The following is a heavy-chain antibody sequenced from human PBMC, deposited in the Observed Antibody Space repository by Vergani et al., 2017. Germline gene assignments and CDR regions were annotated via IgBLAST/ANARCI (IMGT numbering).Heavy chain of an antibody. CDR3: ARDRYYDILTGYSISYFDY. D-gene: IGHD3-9*01. V-gene: IGHV3-7*04. CDR1: GFTFSSYW. J-gene: IGHJ4*02. CDR2: IKQDGSEK. Sequence: VQLVESGGGLVQPGGSLRLSCAASGFTFSSYWMSWVRQAPGKGLEWVANIKQDGSEKYYVDSVKGRFTISRDNAKNSLYLQMNSLRAEDTAVYYCARDRYYDILTGYSISYFDYWGQGTLVTVSS.